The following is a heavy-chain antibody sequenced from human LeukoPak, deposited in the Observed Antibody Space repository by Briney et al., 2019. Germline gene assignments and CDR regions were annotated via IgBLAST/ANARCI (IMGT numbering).Heavy chain of an antibody. J-gene: IGHJ4*02. V-gene: IGHV1-46*01. CDR2: INPSGGST. Sequence: ASVKVSCKASGYTFTSYYMHWVRQAPGQGLEWMGIINPSGGSTSYAQKFQGRVTMTRDTSTSTVYMELSSLRSEDTAVYYCGISPGRGHSYGPTFDYWGQGTLVTVSS. D-gene: IGHD5-18*01. CDR3: GISPGRGHSYGPTFDY. CDR1: GYTFTSYY.